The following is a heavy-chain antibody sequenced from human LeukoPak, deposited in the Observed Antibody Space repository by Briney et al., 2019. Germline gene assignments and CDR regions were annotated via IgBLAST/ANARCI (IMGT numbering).Heavy chain of an antibody. D-gene: IGHD2-15*01. Sequence: PGGSLRLSCAASGFTFSSYSMNWVRQAPGKGLEWVSSISSSSSYIYYADSVKGPFTISRDNSKNTLYLQMNSLRAEDTAVYYCAKQTGGSCYSGFDSWGQGTLVTVST. CDR3: AKQTGGSCYSGFDS. CDR1: GFTFSSYS. V-gene: IGHV3-21*04. J-gene: IGHJ4*02. CDR2: ISSSSSYI.